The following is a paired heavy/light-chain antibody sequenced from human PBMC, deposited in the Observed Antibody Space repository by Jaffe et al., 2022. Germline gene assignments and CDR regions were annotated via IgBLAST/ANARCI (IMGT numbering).Light chain of an antibody. Sequence: DIQMTQSPSSLSASVGDRVTITCRASQRISRSLNWYQQKPGEAPKLLIYAASSLQSGVPSRFSGSGSGTDFTLTISSLQPEDFATYYCQQSYSTQWTFGQGTKVEIK. J-gene: IGKJ1*01. CDR3: QQSYSTQWT. V-gene: IGKV1-39*01. CDR2: AAS. CDR1: QRISRS.
Heavy chain of an antibody. J-gene: IGHJ3*01. CDR1: GGTFTNYT. CDR3: GRVGTYYYDDSAYRGAFDV. Sequence: QVQLVQSGAEVKKPGSSVKVSCKAPGGTFTNYTVSWVRQAPGQGLEWMGRIIPVLGIPNYAQNFQGRVTITADKSTSTAYMELSSLRSEDTAVYYCGRVGTYYYDDSAYRGAFDVWGQGTVVTVSS. CDR2: IIPVLGIP. D-gene: IGHD3-22*01. V-gene: IGHV1-69*02.